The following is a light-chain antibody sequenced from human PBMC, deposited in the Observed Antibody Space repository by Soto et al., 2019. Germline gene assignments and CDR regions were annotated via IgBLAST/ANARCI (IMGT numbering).Light chain of an antibody. J-gene: IGKJ2*01. CDR1: QSISTW. CDR2: DAS. V-gene: IGKV1-5*01. Sequence: IQMTQSPSTLSASVGDRVTITCRASQSISTWLAWYQQKPGKAPKLLIYDASTLETGVPSRFSGSGSGTEFTLTITSLQPDDFATYYCQQYNNYQGTFGQGTKLEIK. CDR3: QQYNNYQGT.